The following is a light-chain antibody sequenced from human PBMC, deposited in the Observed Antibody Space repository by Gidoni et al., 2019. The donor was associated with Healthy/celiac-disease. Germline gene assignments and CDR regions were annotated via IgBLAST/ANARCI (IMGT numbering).Light chain of an antibody. V-gene: IGKV1-39*01. CDR3: QQSWT. CDR1: QSISSY. J-gene: IGKJ1*01. Sequence: DIQMTQSPSSLSASVGDRVTITCRASQSISSYLNWYQQKPGKAPKLLIYAASILQSGVPSRFSGSGSGTDFTLTISSLQPEDFATYYCQQSWTFGQGTKVEIK. CDR2: AAS.